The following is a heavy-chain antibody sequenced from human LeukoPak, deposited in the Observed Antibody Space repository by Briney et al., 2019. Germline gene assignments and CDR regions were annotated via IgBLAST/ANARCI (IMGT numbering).Heavy chain of an antibody. CDR3: ARDGSGRVPEMSAPDY. CDR1: GFTFSNYW. D-gene: IGHD3-10*01. J-gene: IGHJ4*02. V-gene: IGHV3-74*01. Sequence: GGSLRLSCAASGFTFSNYWMHCVRQAPGKGLVWVSRINSDGINTSYADSVKGRFTISRDNAKNTLNLQMNSLRAEDTAVYYCARDGSGRVPEMSAPDYWGQGTLVTVPS. CDR2: INSDGINT.